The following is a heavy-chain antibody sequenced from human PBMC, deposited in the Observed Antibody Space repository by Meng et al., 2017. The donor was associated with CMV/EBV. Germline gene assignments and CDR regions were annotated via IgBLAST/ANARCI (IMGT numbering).Heavy chain of an antibody. D-gene: IGHD3-3*01. CDR2: INHSVST. Sequence: GSLRLSCAAYGGSFSGYYWSWIRQPPGKGLEWIGEINHSVSTNYNPSLKSRVTISVDTSKNQFSLKLSSVTAADKAVYYCARGSEVLTIFGVVIKRGPSYYYGMDVWGQGTTVTVSS. J-gene: IGHJ6*02. CDR1: GGSFSGYY. CDR3: ARGSEVLTIFGVVIKRGPSYYYGMDV. V-gene: IGHV4-34*01.